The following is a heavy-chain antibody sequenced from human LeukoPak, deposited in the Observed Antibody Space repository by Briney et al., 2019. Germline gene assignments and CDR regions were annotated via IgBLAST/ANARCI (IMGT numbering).Heavy chain of an antibody. V-gene: IGHV3-23*01. CDR2: ISASGGST. CDR3: AKGILGCSSTSCYGYMDV. CDR1: GITFSNHV. J-gene: IGHJ6*03. Sequence: PGGSLRLSCAASGITFSNHVMSWVRQAPGKGLEWVSVISASGGSTYNADSVKGRFTISRDNSKNTLYLQMNSLRVEDTAVYYCAKGILGCSSTSCYGYMDVWGKGTTVTVSS. D-gene: IGHD2-2*01.